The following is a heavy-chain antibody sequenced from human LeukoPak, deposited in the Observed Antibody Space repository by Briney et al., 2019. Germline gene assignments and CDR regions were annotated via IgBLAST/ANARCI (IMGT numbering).Heavy chain of an antibody. CDR3: AKARIWDSSGLWFDY. CDR2: ISGSGGST. V-gene: IGHV3-23*01. Sequence: GGSLRLSCAASGFTFSSYAMSWVRQAPGKGLEWVSAISGSGGSTYYADSVKGRFTISRDNSKNTLYLQMNSLRAKDTAVYYCAKARIWDSSGLWFDYWGQGTLVTVSS. J-gene: IGHJ4*02. CDR1: GFTFSSYA. D-gene: IGHD3-22*01.